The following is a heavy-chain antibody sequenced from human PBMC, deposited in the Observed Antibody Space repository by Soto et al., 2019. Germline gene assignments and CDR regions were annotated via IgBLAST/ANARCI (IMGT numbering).Heavy chain of an antibody. CDR2: ISGSGGSS. V-gene: IGHV3-23*01. CDR3: ARRTSGWYLDY. J-gene: IGHJ4*02. D-gene: IGHD6-19*01. Sequence: EVQLLESGGGLVQPGGSLRLSCAASGFTFSSYAMSWVRQAPGKGLEWVSAISGSGGSSYYADSVKGRFTISRDNSKNTLYLQMNGLRAEDTAVYYCARRTSGWYLDYWGQGTLVTVSS. CDR1: GFTFSSYA.